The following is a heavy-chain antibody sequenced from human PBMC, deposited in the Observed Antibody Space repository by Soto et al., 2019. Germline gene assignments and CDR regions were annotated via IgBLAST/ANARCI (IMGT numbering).Heavy chain of an antibody. J-gene: IGHJ4*02. CDR2: IHHNGGT. CDR1: GDSVSRENYS. V-gene: IGHV4-30-2*01. D-gene: IGHD4-4*01. Sequence: QVQLQESGSGLVKPSQTLSLTCAVSGDSVSRENYSWSWIRQPPGKGLEWMGHIHHNGGTYYNPSLRSRVTISVDRSKNQLSLKLTSVTAADPAVYYCARADGTTTFGYFDYWGQGALVTVSS. CDR3: ARADGTTTFGYFDY.